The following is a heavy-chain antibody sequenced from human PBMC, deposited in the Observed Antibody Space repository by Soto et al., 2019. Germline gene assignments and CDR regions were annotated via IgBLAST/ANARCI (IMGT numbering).Heavy chain of an antibody. CDR3: AAGGPNSYYYYGMDV. J-gene: IGHJ6*02. CDR1: GFTFSSYA. V-gene: IGHV3-23*01. D-gene: IGHD2-15*01. Sequence: GGSLRLSCAASGFTFSSYAMSWVRQAPGKGLEWVSAISGSGGSTYYADSVKGRFTISRDNSKNTLYLQMNSLRAEDTAVYYCAAGGPNSYYYYGMDVWGQGTTVTVSS. CDR2: ISGSGGST.